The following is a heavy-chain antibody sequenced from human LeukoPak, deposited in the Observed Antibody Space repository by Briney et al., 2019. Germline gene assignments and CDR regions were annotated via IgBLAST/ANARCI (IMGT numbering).Heavy chain of an antibody. CDR3: AKRGNDFWSGYLQNYFDY. Sequence: DSTYYADSVKGRFTISRDNSKNTLYLQMNSLRDEDTAVYYCAKRGNDFWSGYLQNYFDYWGQGTLVTVSS. CDR2: DST. J-gene: IGHJ4*02. D-gene: IGHD3-3*01. V-gene: IGHV3-23*01.